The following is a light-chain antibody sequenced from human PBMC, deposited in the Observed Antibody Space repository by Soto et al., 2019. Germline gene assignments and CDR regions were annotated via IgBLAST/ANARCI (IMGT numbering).Light chain of an antibody. CDR3: SSYTSSSTLAV. J-gene: IGLJ2*01. CDR2: AVS. V-gene: IGLV2-14*01. CDR1: SSDVGGYNY. Sequence: QSALTQPASVSGSPGQSITISCTGTSSDVGGYNYVSWYQQHPGKAPKLMIYAVSNRPSGVSNRFSGSKSGNTASLTISGLQPDDEADYYCSSYTSSSTLAVFGGGTKLTVL.